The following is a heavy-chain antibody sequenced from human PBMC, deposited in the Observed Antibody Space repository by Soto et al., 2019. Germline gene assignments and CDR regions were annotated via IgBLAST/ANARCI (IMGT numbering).Heavy chain of an antibody. D-gene: IGHD2-2*01. J-gene: IGHJ4*02. CDR1: GGSIGSSDYY. CDR2: VRCSANT. V-gene: IGHV4-39*01. CDR3: GSRISEENCSSNSCYVTD. Sequence: QLQLQESGPGLVKPSETLSLTCTVSGGSIGSSDYYWGWIRQPPGEGLEWIGSVRCSANTYYSPYPKGPVTLSADTSNDRLSLRLNSVTAAATAVYFWGSRISEENCSSNSCYVTDWGQGNLVTLSS.